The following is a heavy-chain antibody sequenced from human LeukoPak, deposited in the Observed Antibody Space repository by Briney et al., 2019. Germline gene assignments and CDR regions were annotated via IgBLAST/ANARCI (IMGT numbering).Heavy chain of an antibody. CDR3: AKGGGYCSSTSCYDGLHYFDY. V-gene: IGHV3-23*01. CDR1: GFTFSTYW. CDR2: ISGSGGST. D-gene: IGHD2-2*01. J-gene: IGHJ4*02. Sequence: GGSLRLSCAASGFTFSTYWMSWVRQAPGKGLEWVSAISGSGGSTYYADSVKGRFTISRDNSKNTLYLQMNSLRAEDTAVYYCAKGGGYCSSTSCYDGLHYFDYWGQGTLVTVSS.